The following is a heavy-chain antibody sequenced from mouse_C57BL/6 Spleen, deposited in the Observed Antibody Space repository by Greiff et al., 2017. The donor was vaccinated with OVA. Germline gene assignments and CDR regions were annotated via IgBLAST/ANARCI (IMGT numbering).Heavy chain of an antibody. Sequence: VKLQESGPELVKPGASVKISCKASGYAFSSSWMNWVKQRPGKGLEWIGRIYPGDGDTNYNGKFKGKATLTADKSSSTAYMQLSSLTSEDSAVYFCARTHYYGSYWGQGTTLTVSS. CDR1: GYAFSSSW. V-gene: IGHV1-82*01. D-gene: IGHD1-1*01. J-gene: IGHJ2*01. CDR2: IYPGDGDT. CDR3: ARTHYYGSY.